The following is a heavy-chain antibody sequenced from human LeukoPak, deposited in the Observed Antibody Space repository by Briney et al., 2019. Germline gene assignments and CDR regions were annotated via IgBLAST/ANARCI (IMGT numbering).Heavy chain of an antibody. D-gene: IGHD5-24*01. J-gene: IGHJ4*02. CDR2: IKYDGNEK. Sequence: PGGSLRLSCAASGFTFSVSWMSWVRQAPGKGLEWVANIKYDGNEKYYVDSVKGRFTISRDNAKNSLYLQMNSLRAEDTAVYYCANRRDGYNLAFDYWGQGTLVTVSS. V-gene: IGHV3-7*01. CDR1: GFTFSVSW. CDR3: ANRRDGYNLAFDY.